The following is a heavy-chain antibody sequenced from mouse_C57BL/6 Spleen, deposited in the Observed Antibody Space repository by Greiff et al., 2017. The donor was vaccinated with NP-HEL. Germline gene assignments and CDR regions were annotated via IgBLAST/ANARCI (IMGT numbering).Heavy chain of an antibody. J-gene: IGHJ2*01. CDR1: GYAFTNYL. D-gene: IGHD2-4*01. V-gene: IGHV1-54*01. CDR2: INPGSGGT. Sequence: VQLQESGAELVRPGTSVKVSCKASGYAFTNYLIEWVKQRPGQGLEWIGVINPGSGGTNYNEKFKGKATLTADKSSSTAYMQLSSLTSEDSAVYFCARGDYDGDGYYFDYWGQGTTLTVSS. CDR3: ARGDYDGDGYYFDY.